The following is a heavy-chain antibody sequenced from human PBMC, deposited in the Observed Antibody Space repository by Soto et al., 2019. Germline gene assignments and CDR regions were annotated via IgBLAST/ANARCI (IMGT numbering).Heavy chain of an antibody. CDR1: GYTFTSYA. CDR2: INAGNGNT. CDR3: ARGHYYDSSPPDWFDP. J-gene: IGHJ5*02. V-gene: IGHV1-3*01. Sequence: QVQLVQSGAEVKKPGASVKVSCKASGYTFTSYAMHWVRQAPGQRLEWMGWINAGNGNTKYSQKFQGRVTITRDTSASTAYMELSSLRSEDTAVYYCARGHYYDSSPPDWFDPWGQGTLVTVSS. D-gene: IGHD3-22*01.